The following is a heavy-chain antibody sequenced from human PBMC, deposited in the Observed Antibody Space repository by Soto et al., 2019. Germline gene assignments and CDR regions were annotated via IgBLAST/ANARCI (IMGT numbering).Heavy chain of an antibody. V-gene: IGHV4-39*02. CDR2: IYYSGST. CDR3: ARESSSLPGSVAY. D-gene: IGHD6-6*01. Sequence: QLQLQESGPGLVKPSETLSLTCTVSGGSISSSSYYWGWILQPPGKGLEWIGSIYYSGSTYYNPSLKSRVTISVDTSKNQFSLKLSSVTAADTAVYYCARESSSLPGSVAYWGQGTLVTVSS. J-gene: IGHJ4*02. CDR1: GGSISSSSYY.